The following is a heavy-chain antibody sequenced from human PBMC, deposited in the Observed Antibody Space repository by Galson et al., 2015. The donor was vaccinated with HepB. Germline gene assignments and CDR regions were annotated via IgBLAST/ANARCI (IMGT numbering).Heavy chain of an antibody. D-gene: IGHD4-17*01. CDR3: AKDLSPAVYGDYEVDAFDI. CDR2: IRGSGGST. CDR1: TFIFSTYS. Sequence: SLRLSCAASTFIFSTYSMNWVRQAPGKGLEWVSAIRGSGGSTYYADSVKGRFTISRDNSKNTLYLQMNSLRAEDTAVYYCAKDLSPAVYGDYEVDAFDIWGQGTMVTVSS. J-gene: IGHJ3*02. V-gene: IGHV3-23*01.